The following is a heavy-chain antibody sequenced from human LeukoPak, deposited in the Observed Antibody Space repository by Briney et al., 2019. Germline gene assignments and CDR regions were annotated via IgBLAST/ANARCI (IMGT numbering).Heavy chain of an antibody. Sequence: PSETLSLTCTVSGVSISSSSYYWGWIRQPPGKGLEWIGSIYYSGSTYYNPSLKSRVTISVDTSKNQFSLKLSSVTAADTAVYYCPRGVTYYCSSTSCYTDYYFDYWGQGTLVTVSS. D-gene: IGHD2-2*02. V-gene: IGHV4-39*01. J-gene: IGHJ4*02. CDR1: GVSISSSSYY. CDR3: PRGVTYYCSSTSCYTDYYFDY. CDR2: IYYSGST.